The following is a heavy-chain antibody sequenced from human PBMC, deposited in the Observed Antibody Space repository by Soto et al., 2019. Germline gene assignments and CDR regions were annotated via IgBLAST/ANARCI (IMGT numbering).Heavy chain of an antibody. CDR3: ARDWIAVAGSISFPQAFPLLDGMDL. CDR2: IYPRGGNI. D-gene: IGHD6-19*01. J-gene: IGHJ6*02. CDR1: GYSFVNYY. Sequence: QVHLVQSGAEVKKPGASVKLSCKASGYSFVNYYINWVRQAPGQGLEWMGIIYPRGGNISYAQKFQGRVSMTSDTAASTVYMELTSLRSDDTAVYFCARDWIAVAGSISFPQAFPLLDGMDLWGQGTTVTVSS. V-gene: IGHV1-46*01.